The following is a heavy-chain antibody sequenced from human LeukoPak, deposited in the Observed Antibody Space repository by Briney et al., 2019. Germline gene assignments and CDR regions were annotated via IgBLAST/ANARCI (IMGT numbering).Heavy chain of an antibody. CDR2: IYYDGIDK. CDR3: ARVQDVLRYNYFDY. D-gene: IGHD3-9*01. CDR1: GFAFTRHA. Sequence: PGGSLRLSCAASGFAFTRHAMHWVRQAPGKGLEWVAYIYYDGIDKNYADTVKGRFTISRDNSKNTLYLQMNSLRAEDTAVYYCARVQDVLRYNYFDYWGQGTLVTVSS. J-gene: IGHJ4*02. V-gene: IGHV3-30*12.